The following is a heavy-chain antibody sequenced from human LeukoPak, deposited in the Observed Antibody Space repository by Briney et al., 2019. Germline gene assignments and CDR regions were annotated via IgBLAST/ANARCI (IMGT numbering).Heavy chain of an antibody. CDR3: ARQYDFWSGYSSRPGYMDV. V-gene: IGHV4-34*01. CDR2: INHSGST. Sequence: SETLSLTCAVYGGSFSGYYWSWIRQPPGKGLEWIGEINHSGSTNYNPSLKSRVTISVDTSKNQFSLKLSSVTAADTAVYYCARQYDFWSGYSSRPGYMDVWGKGTTVTVSS. CDR1: GGSFSGYY. D-gene: IGHD3-3*01. J-gene: IGHJ6*03.